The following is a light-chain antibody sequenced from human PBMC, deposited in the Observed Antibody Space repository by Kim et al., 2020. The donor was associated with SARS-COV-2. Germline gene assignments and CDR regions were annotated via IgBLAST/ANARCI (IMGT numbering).Light chain of an antibody. CDR2: SAS. Sequence: ASVGDRVTITCRASQGISTYLTWYQQKPEKAPKLLIYSASTLQSGVPSRFSGSGSGTDFTLTISSLQPEDFATYYCQQLNSYPITFGQGTRLEIK. J-gene: IGKJ5*01. CDR3: QQLNSYPIT. CDR1: QGISTY. V-gene: IGKV1-9*01.